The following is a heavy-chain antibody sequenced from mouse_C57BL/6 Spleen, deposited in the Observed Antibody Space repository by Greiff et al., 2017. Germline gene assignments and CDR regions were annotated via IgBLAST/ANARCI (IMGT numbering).Heavy chain of an antibody. D-gene: IGHD1-1*01. V-gene: IGHV1-50*01. J-gene: IGHJ2*01. CDR3: ARQVGLYGSSYYFDY. CDR2: IDPSDSYT. Sequence: QVQLQQSGAELVKPGASVKLSCKASGYTFTSYWMQWVKQRPGQGLEWIGEIDPSDSYTNYNQKFKGKATLTVDTSSSTAYMQLSSLTSEDSAVYYCARQVGLYGSSYYFDYWGQGTTLTVSS. CDR1: GYTFTSYW.